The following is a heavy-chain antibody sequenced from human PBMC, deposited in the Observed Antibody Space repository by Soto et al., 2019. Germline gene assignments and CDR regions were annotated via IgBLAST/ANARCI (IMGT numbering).Heavy chain of an antibody. Sequence: QVLLQESGPGLVQPSGTLSLSCVVSGVSIGSNYYWGWVRQSPGKGLEWLGDMPHIGSVNYNTSLKSRVTISMEKSQNQFSLKLNSVTAADTAVYYCAMSLGWYASDYWGQGTLVIVSS. V-gene: IGHV4-4*02. CDR1: GVSIGSNYY. D-gene: IGHD6-19*01. CDR2: MPHIGSV. CDR3: AMSLGWYASDY. J-gene: IGHJ4*02.